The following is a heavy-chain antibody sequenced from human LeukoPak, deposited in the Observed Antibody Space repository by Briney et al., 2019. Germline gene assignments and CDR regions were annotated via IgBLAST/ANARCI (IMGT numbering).Heavy chain of an antibody. CDR3: ARDRGTWNDDGFDY. CDR1: GGSISSYY. V-gene: IGHV4-4*07. CDR2: IYNSGST. D-gene: IGHD1-1*01. J-gene: IGHJ4*02. Sequence: SETLSLTCTVSGGSISSYYWSWIRQPAGKGLEWIGRIYNSGSTNYNPSLKSRVTMSVDTSKNQFSLKLSSVTAADTAVYYCARDRGTWNDDGFDYWGQGTLVTVSS.